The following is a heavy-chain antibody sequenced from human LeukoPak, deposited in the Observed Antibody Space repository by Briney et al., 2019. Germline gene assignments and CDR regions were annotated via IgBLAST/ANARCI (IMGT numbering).Heavy chain of an antibody. J-gene: IGHJ3*02. V-gene: IGHV4-59*01. CDR2: IYYSGRT. Sequence: PSETLSLTCTVSGGSISSYYWSWIRQPPGKGLEWIGYIYYSGRTNYNPSLKSRVTISVDTSKNQFSLKLSSVTAADTAVYYCARASLLEWLFLGDAFDIWGQGTMVTVSS. CDR1: GGSISSYY. CDR3: ARASLLEWLFLGDAFDI. D-gene: IGHD3-3*01.